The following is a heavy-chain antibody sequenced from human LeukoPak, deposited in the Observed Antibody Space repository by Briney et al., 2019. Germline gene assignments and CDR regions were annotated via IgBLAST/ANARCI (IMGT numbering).Heavy chain of an antibody. CDR1: GGSISSGGYY. V-gene: IGHV4-31*03. CDR3: AGLVGRYSSGLYYYYFDY. D-gene: IGHD3-22*01. Sequence: PSETLSLTCTVSGGSISSGGYYWSWIRQHPGKGLEWIGYIYYSGSTYYNPSLKSRVTISVDTSKNQFSLKLSSVTAADTAVYYCAGLVGRYSSGLYYYYFDYWGQGTLVTVSS. CDR2: IYYSGST. J-gene: IGHJ4*02.